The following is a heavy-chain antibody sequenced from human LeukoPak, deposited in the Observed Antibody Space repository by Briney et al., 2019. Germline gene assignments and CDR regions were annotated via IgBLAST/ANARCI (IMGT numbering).Heavy chain of an antibody. CDR1: GGSFSGYY. D-gene: IGHD3-10*01. Sequence: PSETLSLTCAVYGGSFSGYYWSWIRQPPGKGLEWIGEINHSRSTNYNPSLKSRVTISVDTSKNQFSLKLSSVTAADTAVYYCARVLRWFGELGLDYWGQGTLVTVSS. CDR3: ARVLRWFGELGLDY. V-gene: IGHV4-34*01. CDR2: INHSRST. J-gene: IGHJ4*02.